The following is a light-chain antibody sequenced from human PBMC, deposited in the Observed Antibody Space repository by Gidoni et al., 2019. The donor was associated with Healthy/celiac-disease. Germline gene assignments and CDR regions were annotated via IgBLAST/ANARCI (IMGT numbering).Light chain of an antibody. CDR2: AAS. CDR1: QSISSY. V-gene: IGKV1-39*01. CDR3: QKSYSTYT. Sequence: DIQMTQSPSSLSASVGDRVTITCRASQSISSYLNWYQQKPGKDPKLLIYAASSLQSGVPSRCSGSGSETDFTLTISRLQPEDFATYYCQKSYSTYTFGHGTKVEIK. J-gene: IGKJ2*01.